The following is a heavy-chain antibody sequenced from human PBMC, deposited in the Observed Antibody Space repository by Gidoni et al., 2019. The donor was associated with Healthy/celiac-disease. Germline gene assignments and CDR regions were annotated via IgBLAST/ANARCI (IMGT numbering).Heavy chain of an antibody. CDR3: ARDWGYCTNGVCYPGAFDI. D-gene: IGHD2-8*01. J-gene: IGHJ3*02. CDR2: ISYDGSNK. V-gene: IGHV3-30-3*01. CDR1: GFPFSSYA. Sequence: QVQLVESGGGVVQPGRSLRLSCAASGFPFSSYAMHWVRQAPGKGLEWVAVISYDGSNKYYADSVKGRFTISRDNSKNTLYLQMNSLRAEDTAVYYCARDWGYCTNGVCYPGAFDIWGQGTMVTVSS.